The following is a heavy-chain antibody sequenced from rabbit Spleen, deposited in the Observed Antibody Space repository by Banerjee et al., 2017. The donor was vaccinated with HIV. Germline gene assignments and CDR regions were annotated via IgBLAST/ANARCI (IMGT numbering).Heavy chain of an antibody. CDR3: VRGASGSGYYSL. D-gene: IGHD1-1*01. J-gene: IGHJ4*01. V-gene: IGHV1S47*01. CDR1: GFDFSGYG. CDR2: IDPLFGST. Sequence: QEQVVESGGGLVQPGGSLKLSCKASGFDFSGYGVSWVRQAPGKGLEWIGYIDPLFGSTYYASWVNGRFSISRENTQNTVSLQVNSLTAADTATYFCVRGASGSGYYSLWGPGTLVTVS.